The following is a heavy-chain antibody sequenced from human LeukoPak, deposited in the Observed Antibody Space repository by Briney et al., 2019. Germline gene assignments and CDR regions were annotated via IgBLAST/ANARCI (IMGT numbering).Heavy chain of an antibody. CDR3: TTGTPYSSSWFSYYYYYMDV. V-gene: IGHV3-15*01. CDR1: GFTFSNAW. D-gene: IGHD6-13*01. Sequence: GGSLRLSCAASGFTFSNAWMSWVRQAPGKGLEWVGRIKSKTDGGTTDYAAPVKGRFTISRDDSKNTLYLQMNSLKTEDTAVYYCTTGTPYSSSWFSYYYYYMDVWGKGTTVTVSS. CDR2: IKSKTDGGTT. J-gene: IGHJ6*03.